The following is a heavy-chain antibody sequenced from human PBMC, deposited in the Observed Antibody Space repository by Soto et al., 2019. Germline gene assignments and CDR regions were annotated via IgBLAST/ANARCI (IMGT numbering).Heavy chain of an antibody. CDR3: ARVTLGNIYYYGIHV. CDR2: IYHSGTT. V-gene: IGHV4-30-2*01. CDR1: GGSISSGGYC. Sequence: SETLSLTCAVSGGSISSGGYCWSWIRQPPGKGLEWIGYIYHSGTTYYSPSLKSRVTMSVDISKNQFSLKLSSVTAADTAVYYCARVTLGNIYYYGIHVWGQGTTATVSS. D-gene: IGHD1-1*01. J-gene: IGHJ6*02.